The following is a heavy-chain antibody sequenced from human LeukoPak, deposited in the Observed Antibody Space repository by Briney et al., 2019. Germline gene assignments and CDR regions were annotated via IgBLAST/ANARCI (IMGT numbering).Heavy chain of an antibody. D-gene: IGHD5-12*01. J-gene: IGHJ6*03. CDR1: GGSISSDS. V-gene: IGHV4-59*01. CDR3: ARDLSGSYYMDV. CDR2: IYYSGST. Sequence: SETLSLTCTVSGGSISSDSWSWIRQPPGKGLEWIGYIYYSGSTNYNPSLKSRVTISVDTSKNQFSLKLSSVTAADTAVYYCARDLSGSYYMDVWGKGTTVTVSS.